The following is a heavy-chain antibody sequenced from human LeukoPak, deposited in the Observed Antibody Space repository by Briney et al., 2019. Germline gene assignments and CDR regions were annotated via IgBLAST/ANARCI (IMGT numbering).Heavy chain of an antibody. CDR2: ISSSGSTI. V-gene: IGHV3-11*04. CDR3: ASRLYSSGSFDY. CDR1: GFTFSDYY. D-gene: IGHD6-19*01. Sequence: GGSLRLSCAASGFTFSDYYMSWIRQAPGKGLEWVSYISSSGSTIYYADSVKGRFTISRDNAKDSLYLQMNSLRAEDTAVYYCASRLYSSGSFDYWGQGTLVTVSS. J-gene: IGHJ4*02.